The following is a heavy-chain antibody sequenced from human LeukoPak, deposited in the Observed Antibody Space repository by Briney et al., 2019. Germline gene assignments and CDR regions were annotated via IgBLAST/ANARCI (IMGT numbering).Heavy chain of an antibody. Sequence: AGGSLRLSCAASGFTFSNAWMSWVRQAPGKGLEWVGRIKSKTDGGTTDYAAPVKGRFTISRDDSKNTLYLQMNSLKTENTAVYYCTTRLGYCSGGSCPLAYYYYYMDVWGKGTTVTVSS. D-gene: IGHD2-15*01. V-gene: IGHV3-15*01. CDR2: IKSKTDGGTT. CDR1: GFTFSNAW. J-gene: IGHJ6*03. CDR3: TTRLGYCSGGSCPLAYYYYYMDV.